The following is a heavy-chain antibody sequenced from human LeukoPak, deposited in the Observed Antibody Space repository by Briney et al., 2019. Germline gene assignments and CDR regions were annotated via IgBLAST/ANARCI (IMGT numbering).Heavy chain of an antibody. J-gene: IGHJ4*02. CDR3: ARDRLLDY. V-gene: IGHV3-23*01. Sequence: GGSLRLSCAASGFTFSSYAMNWVRQAAGKGLEWVSAITGSDGSRDYADSVKGRFTISRDNSKNTLYLQMNSLRAEDTAVYYCARDRLLDYWGQGTLVTVSS. CDR1: GFTFSSYA. D-gene: IGHD2/OR15-2a*01. CDR2: ITGSDGSR.